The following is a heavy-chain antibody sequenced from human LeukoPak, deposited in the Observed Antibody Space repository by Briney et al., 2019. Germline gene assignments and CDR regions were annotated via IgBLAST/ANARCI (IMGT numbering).Heavy chain of an antibody. D-gene: IGHD6-13*01. CDR3: ATHPKSSSWYRNWFDP. CDR1: GGSFSGYY. J-gene: IGHJ5*02. V-gene: IGHV4-34*01. CDR2: INHSGST. Sequence: PSETLSLTCAVYGGSFSGYYWSWIRQPPGKGLEWIGEINHSGSTNYNPSLKSRVTISVDTSKNQFSLKLSSVSAADTAVYYCATHPKSSSWYRNWFDPWGQGTLVTVSS.